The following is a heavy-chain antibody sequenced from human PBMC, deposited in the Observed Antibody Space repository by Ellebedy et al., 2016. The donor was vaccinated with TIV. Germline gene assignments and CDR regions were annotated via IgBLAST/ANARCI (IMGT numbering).Heavy chain of an antibody. CDR3: SRQENRRFLEWSYGMDV. CDR1: GGSISSSRYY. V-gene: IGHV4-39*01. CDR2: MYYSGST. J-gene: IGHJ6*02. Sequence: MPSETLSLTCTVSGGSISSSRYYWGWIRQPPGKGLELIGNMYYSGSTYYNPSLKSRVTISVDTSKNQFSLKLSSVTAADTAVYYCSRQENRRFLEWSYGMDVWGQGTTVTVSS. D-gene: IGHD3-3*01.